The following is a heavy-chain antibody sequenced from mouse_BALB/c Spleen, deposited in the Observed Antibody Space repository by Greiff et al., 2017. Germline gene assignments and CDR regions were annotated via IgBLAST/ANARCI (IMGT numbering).Heavy chain of an antibody. CDR1: GFNIKDYY. V-gene: IGHV14-4*02. CDR2: IDPENGDT. J-gene: IGHJ4*01. Sequence: EVQLQQSGAELVRSGASVKLSCTASGFNIKDYYMHWVKQRPEQGLEWIGWIDPENGDTEYAPKFQGKATMTADTSSNTAYLQLSSLTSEDTAVYYCNALYYGSSTYAMDYWGQGTSVTVSS. D-gene: IGHD1-1*01. CDR3: NALYYGSSTYAMDY.